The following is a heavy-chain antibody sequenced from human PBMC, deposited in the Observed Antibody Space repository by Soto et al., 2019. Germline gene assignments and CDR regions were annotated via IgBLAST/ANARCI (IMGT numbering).Heavy chain of an antibody. CDR3: AKDILTYSSGWRYFDN. CDR1: GFRFDDFA. Sequence: EVQLVESGGGLIQPGRSLRLSCAASGFRFDDFAMHWVRQGPGKGLEWVAGINWNSAYIDYADSVKGRFTISRDNANNSLYLQMNSLRPEDTALYFCAKDILTYSSGWRYFDNWGQGTLVTVSS. V-gene: IGHV3-9*01. CDR2: INWNSAYI. D-gene: IGHD6-19*01. J-gene: IGHJ4*02.